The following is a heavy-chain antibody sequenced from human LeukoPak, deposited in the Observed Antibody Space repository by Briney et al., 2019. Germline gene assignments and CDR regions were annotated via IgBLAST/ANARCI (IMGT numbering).Heavy chain of an antibody. V-gene: IGHV3-48*01. Sequence: GGSLRLSCAASGFTFSSYSMNWVRQAPGKGLEWVSYISSSSSTIYYADSVKGRFTISRDNAKNSLYLQMNSLRAEDTAVYYCARKGYYYDSSGYYYYYYMDVWGKGTTVTVSS. D-gene: IGHD3-22*01. CDR3: ARKGYYYDSSGYYYYYYMDV. J-gene: IGHJ6*03. CDR1: GFTFSSYS. CDR2: ISSSSSTI.